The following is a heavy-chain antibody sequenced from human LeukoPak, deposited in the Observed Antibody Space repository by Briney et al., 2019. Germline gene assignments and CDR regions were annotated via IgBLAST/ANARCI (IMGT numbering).Heavy chain of an antibody. CDR3: ARDSPYYYDSSGYLSLGDAFDI. CDR2: INGDGSST. V-gene: IGHV3-74*01. J-gene: IGHJ3*02. D-gene: IGHD3-22*01. Sequence: GESLRLSCAASGFTFSSYWMHWVRQAPGKGLVWVSRINGDGSSTSYADSVKGRFTISRDNAKNTLYLQMNSLRAEDTAVYYCARDSPYYYDSSGYLSLGDAFDIWGQGTMVTVSS. CDR1: GFTFSSYW.